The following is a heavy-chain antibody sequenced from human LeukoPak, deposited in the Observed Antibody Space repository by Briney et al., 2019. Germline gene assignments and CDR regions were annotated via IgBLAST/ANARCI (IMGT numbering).Heavy chain of an antibody. J-gene: IGHJ4*02. CDR1: GYTFTSYG. D-gene: IGHD6-19*01. CDR3: ARDLKMGYSSGRYSWGTGSSNGY. V-gene: IGHV1-18*01. CDR2: IGAYNGNA. Sequence: ASVKVSCKASGYTFTSYGISWVRQAPGQGLEWMGWIGAYNGNANYALKLQGRVTMTTDTSTSTAYMELRSLRSDDTAVYYCARDLKMGYSSGRYSWGTGSSNGYWGQGTLVTVSS.